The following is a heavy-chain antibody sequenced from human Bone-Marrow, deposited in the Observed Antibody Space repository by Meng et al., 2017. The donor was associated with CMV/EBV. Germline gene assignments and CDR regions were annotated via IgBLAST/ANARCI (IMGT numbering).Heavy chain of an antibody. CDR2: IIPILGIA. CDR1: GGTFSSYT. CDR3: ASITGTTSNWFDP. D-gene: IGHD1-7*01. J-gene: IGHJ5*02. Sequence: SVKVSCKASGGTFSSYTISWVRQAPGQGLEWMGRIIPILGIANYAQKFQGRVTITADKSTSTAYMELSSLRSEDTAVYYCASITGTTSNWFDPWAQGTLVTVSS. V-gene: IGHV1-69*02.